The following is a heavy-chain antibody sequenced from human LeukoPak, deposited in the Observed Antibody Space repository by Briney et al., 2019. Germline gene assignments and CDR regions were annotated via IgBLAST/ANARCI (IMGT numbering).Heavy chain of an antibody. Sequence: SETLSLTGTVSGGSISSSSYYWDWIRQPPGKGLEWIGSIYYSGSTYYNPSLKSRVTISVDTSKNQFSLKLTSLTAADTAVYYCARHVGLFSHYFDYWGQGTLVTVSS. J-gene: IGHJ4*02. V-gene: IGHV4-39*01. D-gene: IGHD3/OR15-3a*01. CDR2: IYYSGST. CDR1: GGSISSSSYY. CDR3: ARHVGLFSHYFDY.